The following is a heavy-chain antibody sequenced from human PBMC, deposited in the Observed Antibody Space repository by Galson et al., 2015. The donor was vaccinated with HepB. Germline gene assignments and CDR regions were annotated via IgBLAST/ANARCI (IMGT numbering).Heavy chain of an antibody. CDR1: GFTFSSYA. D-gene: IGHD2-8*01. J-gene: IGHJ6*02. CDR2: ISHDETNQ. CDR3: ARVYCSNGVCPWGRMDV. Sequence: SLRLSCAASGFTFSSYAIHWVRQAPGKGLEWVAVISHDETNQYYADSVKGRFTISRDNSKNTLYVQMNSLRTEDTAVYYCARVYCSNGVCPWGRMDVWGQGTTVTVSS. V-gene: IGHV3-30-3*01.